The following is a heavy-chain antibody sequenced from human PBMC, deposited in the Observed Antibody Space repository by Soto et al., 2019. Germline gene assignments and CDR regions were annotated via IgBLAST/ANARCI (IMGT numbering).Heavy chain of an antibody. J-gene: IGHJ3*02. V-gene: IGHV4-34*01. CDR1: GGFVTSGSYY. CDR3: TRGDRGTATTIVDAFEI. Sequence: QVQLQQWGAGLLKPSETLSLTCAVYGGFVTSGSYYWSWIRQPPGKGLEWIGEMSHSGGTLFHPSIRSRVATTSDKSKKQFTLKMSSGIDADSTLYFSTRGDRGTATTIVDAFEIWGPRTMVSISS. CDR2: MSHSGGT. D-gene: IGHD1-1*01.